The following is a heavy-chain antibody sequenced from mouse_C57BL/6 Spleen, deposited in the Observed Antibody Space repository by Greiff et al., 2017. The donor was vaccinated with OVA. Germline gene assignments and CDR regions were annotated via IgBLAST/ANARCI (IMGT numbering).Heavy chain of an antibody. J-gene: IGHJ2*01. Sequence: EVKVVESGGGLVKPGGSLKLSCAASGFTFSDYGTHWVRQAPEKGLEWVAYISSGSSTIYYADTVKGRFTISRDNAKNTLFLQMTSLRSEDTAMYYCARHGNYFDYWGQGTTLTVSS. CDR1: GFTFSDYG. D-gene: IGHD4-1*01. CDR2: ISSGSSTI. CDR3: ARHGNYFDY. V-gene: IGHV5-17*01.